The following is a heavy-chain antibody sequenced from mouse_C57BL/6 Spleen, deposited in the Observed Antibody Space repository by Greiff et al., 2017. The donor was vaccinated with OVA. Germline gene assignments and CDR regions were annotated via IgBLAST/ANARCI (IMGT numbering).Heavy chain of an antibody. CDR3: AKNDGYYDYFDS. CDR1: GFTFSDYG. D-gene: IGHD2-3*01. V-gene: IGHV5-17*01. CDR2: ISSGSSTI. J-gene: IGHJ2*01. Sequence: EVKLMESGGGLVKPGGSLKLSCAASGFTFSDYGMHWVRQAPEKGLEWVAYISSGSSTIYYADTVKGRFTISRDNAKNTLFLQMTSLRSEDTAMYYCAKNDGYYDYFDSWGQGTTLTVSS.